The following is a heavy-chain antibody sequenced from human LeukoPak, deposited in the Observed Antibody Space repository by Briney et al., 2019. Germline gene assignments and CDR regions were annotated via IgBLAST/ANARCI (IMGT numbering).Heavy chain of an antibody. D-gene: IGHD3-10*01. CDR3: ARGLMVQGVWFDP. CDR2: IYCSGST. CDR1: GGSISSYY. J-gene: IGHJ5*02. V-gene: IGHV4-59*01. Sequence: SETLSLTCTVSGGSISSYYWSWIRQPPGKGLEWIGYIYCSGSTNYNPSLKSRVTISVDTSKNQFSLKLSSVTAADTAVYYCARGLMVQGVWFDPWGQGTLVTVSS.